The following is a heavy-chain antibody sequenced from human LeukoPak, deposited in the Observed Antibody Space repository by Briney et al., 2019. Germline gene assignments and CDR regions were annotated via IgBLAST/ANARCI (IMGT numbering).Heavy chain of an antibody. D-gene: IGHD3-10*01. J-gene: IGHJ5*02. CDR3: ARLYNNGSGKEQNWFDP. V-gene: IGHV4-34*01. CDR1: GRSFSGYY. Sequence: KPGETLSLTCAVYGRSFSGYYWSWIRHPPGKGRECIGEIKHSGSTNYNPSLKSRVTISVDTSKNPFSLKLSSVTAADTAVYYCARLYNNGSGKEQNWFDPWGQGTLVTVSS. CDR2: IKHSGST.